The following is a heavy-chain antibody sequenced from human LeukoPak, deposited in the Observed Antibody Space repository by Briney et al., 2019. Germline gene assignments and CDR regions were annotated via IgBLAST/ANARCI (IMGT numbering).Heavy chain of an antibody. CDR3: ARLRSSSWYTTRKYYFDY. V-gene: IGHV4-34*01. Sequence: NASETLSLTCAVYGGSFSGYYWSWIRQPPGKGLEWIGEINHSGSTNYNPSLKSRVTISVDTSKNQFSLKLSSVTAADTAVYYCARLRSSSWYTTRKYYFDYWGQGTLVTVSS. CDR1: GGSFSGYY. CDR2: INHSGST. J-gene: IGHJ4*02. D-gene: IGHD6-13*01.